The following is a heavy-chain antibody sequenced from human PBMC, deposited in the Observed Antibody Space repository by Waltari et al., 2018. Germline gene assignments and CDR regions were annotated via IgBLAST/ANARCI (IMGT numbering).Heavy chain of an antibody. V-gene: IGHV4-59*11. D-gene: IGHD6-19*01. CDR1: GGSISSHY. CDR2: IYYSGST. Sequence: QVQLQESGPGLVKPSETLSLTCTVSGGSISSHYWSCIRQPPGKGLEWIGYIYYSGSTNYNPSLKSRVTISVDTSKNQFSLKLSSVTAADTAVYYCARYVAGLYYFDYWGQGTLVTVSS. J-gene: IGHJ4*02. CDR3: ARYVAGLYYFDY.